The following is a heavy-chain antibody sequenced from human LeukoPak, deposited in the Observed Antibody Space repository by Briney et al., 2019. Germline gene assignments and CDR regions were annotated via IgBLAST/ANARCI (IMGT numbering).Heavy chain of an antibody. CDR3: ARDNSGSSFDY. J-gene: IGHJ4*02. D-gene: IGHD1-26*01. Sequence: GGSLRLSCAASGFTFSSYWMHWVRQAPGKGLVWVSRINSDGSSTNYADSVKGRFTISRDNAKNTLHLQMNSLRAEDTAVYYCARDNSGSSFDYWGQGTLVTVSS. CDR2: INSDGSST. CDR1: GFTFSSYW. V-gene: IGHV3-74*01.